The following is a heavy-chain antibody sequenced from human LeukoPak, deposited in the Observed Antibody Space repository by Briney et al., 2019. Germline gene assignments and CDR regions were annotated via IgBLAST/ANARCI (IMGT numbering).Heavy chain of an antibody. Sequence: PSETLSLTCTVSGGSISSSSYYWGWIRQPPGKGLEWIGSVYYSGSTYYNPSLKSRVTISVDTSKNQFSLKLSSVTAADTAVYYCARGGYYYGSGSYRYWGQGTLVTVSS. CDR2: VYYSGST. J-gene: IGHJ4*02. D-gene: IGHD3-10*01. V-gene: IGHV4-39*01. CDR3: ARGGYYYGSGSYRY. CDR1: GGSISSSSYY.